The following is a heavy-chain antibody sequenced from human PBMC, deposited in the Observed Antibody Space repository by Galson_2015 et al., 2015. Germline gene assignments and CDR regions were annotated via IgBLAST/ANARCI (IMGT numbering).Heavy chain of an antibody. CDR2: ISSSGSSI. CDR1: GFSFSIYS. V-gene: IGHV3-48*01. D-gene: IGHD6-13*01. CDR3: ARVGPGGMASLDY. Sequence: SLRLSCAASGFSFSIYSMNWVRQAPGKGLEWVSYISSSGSSIYYADSVKGRFTISRDTAKNSLYLQMNSLRVEDTAVYYCARVGPGGMASLDYWGQGTLVTVSS. J-gene: IGHJ4*02.